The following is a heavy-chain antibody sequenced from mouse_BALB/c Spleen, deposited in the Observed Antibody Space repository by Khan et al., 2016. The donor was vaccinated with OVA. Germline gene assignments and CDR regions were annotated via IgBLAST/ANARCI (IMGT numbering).Heavy chain of an antibody. CDR2: LYPADGST. D-gene: IGHD2-4*01. J-gene: IGHJ4*01. CDR1: GYTFTSYD. CDR3: AREGLRGVGLDY. Sequence: VQLQESGPELVKPGPLVKISCKTSGYTFTSYDINWVKQRPGQGLEWIGWLYPADGSTKYNEKFKGKATLTADKSSSTAYMHLSSLTSEKSAVYFCAREGLRGVGLDYWGQGTSVTVSS. V-gene: IGHV1S56*01.